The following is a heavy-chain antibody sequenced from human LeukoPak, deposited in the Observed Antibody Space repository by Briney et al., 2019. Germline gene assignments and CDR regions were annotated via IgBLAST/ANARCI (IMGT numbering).Heavy chain of an antibody. CDR2: INRDGRST. D-gene: IGHD3-9*01. Sequence: GGSLRLSRAASGFTFSSDWIHWVRQAPGKGLVWVSRINRDGRSTTYADSVKGRFTISRDNAKNTLYLQMNSLRAEDTAVYYCARHPYDILAGPSFDYWGQGTLVTVSS. V-gene: IGHV3-74*01. J-gene: IGHJ4*02. CDR1: GFTFSSDW. CDR3: ARHPYDILAGPSFDY.